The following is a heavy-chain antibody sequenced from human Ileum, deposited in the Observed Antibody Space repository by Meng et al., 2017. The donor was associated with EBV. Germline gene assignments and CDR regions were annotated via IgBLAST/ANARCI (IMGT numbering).Heavy chain of an antibody. CDR1: AFSLNTWEGG. V-gene: IGHV2-5*02. Sequence: QVTLKVSCLTSLKPTQSLTLHCTFSAFSLNTWEGGGGLIRQPPGKALEWLALIYYDDYQRYIPTLKIRLTITRVTSKSQVVLAMTTMDPVDTATYYCAHKPSGEDFFDYWGQGTLVTVSS. J-gene: IGHJ4*02. CDR3: AHKPSGEDFFDY. D-gene: IGHD1-26*01. CDR2: IYYDDYQ.